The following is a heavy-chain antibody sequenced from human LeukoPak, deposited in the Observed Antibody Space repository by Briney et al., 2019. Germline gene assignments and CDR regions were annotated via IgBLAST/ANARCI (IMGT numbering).Heavy chain of an antibody. CDR1: GFTFSSYG. Sequence: GMSLRLSCAAFGFTFSSYGMHWVRQAPGKGLEWVAVIWYDESKKYYADSVKGRFTISRDNSKTTLFLQMNSLRAEDTAVYYCARGGAPYCSSTSCYEDRFDPWGQGTLVTVSS. V-gene: IGHV3-33*01. CDR3: ARGGAPYCSSTSCYEDRFDP. D-gene: IGHD2-2*01. CDR2: IWYDESKK. J-gene: IGHJ5*02.